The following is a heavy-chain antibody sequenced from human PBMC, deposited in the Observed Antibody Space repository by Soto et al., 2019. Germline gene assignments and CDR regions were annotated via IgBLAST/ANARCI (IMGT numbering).Heavy chain of an antibody. CDR3: ARGPNIVLMVYAIAF. CDR2: INAGNGNT. D-gene: IGHD2-8*01. J-gene: IGHJ4*02. V-gene: IGHV1-3*01. Sequence: ASVKVSCKASGYTFTSYAMHWVRQAPGQRLEWMGWINAGNGNTKYSQKFQGRVTITRDTSASTAYMELSSLRSEDTAVYYCARGPNIVLMVYAIAFWGQGTLVTAPQ. CDR1: GYTFTSYA.